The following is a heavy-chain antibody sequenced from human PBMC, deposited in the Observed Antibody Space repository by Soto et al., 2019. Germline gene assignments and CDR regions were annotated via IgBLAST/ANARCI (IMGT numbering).Heavy chain of an antibody. J-gene: IGHJ6*02. Sequence: GASVKVSCKASGGTFSSYTISCVRQAPGQGLEWMGRIIPILGIPNYAQKFQGRVTITADKSTSTAYMELSSLRSEDTAVYYCARFRGSYGMDVWGQGTTVTVSS. CDR3: ARFRGSYGMDV. CDR2: IIPILGIP. V-gene: IGHV1-69*02. CDR1: GGTFSSYT. D-gene: IGHD3-10*01.